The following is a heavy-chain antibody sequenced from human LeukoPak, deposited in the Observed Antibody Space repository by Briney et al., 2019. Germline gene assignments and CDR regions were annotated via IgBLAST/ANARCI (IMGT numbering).Heavy chain of an antibody. CDR1: GFTFNSHS. Sequence: GGSLRLSCAASGFTFNSHSMNWVRQAPGKGLEWVSSISSSSDYKYYADSVKGRFTVSRDNAKNSLYLQMDSLRAEDTAVYYCASEIVPRWSSPNFDYWGQGTLVTVSS. J-gene: IGHJ4*02. CDR3: ASEIVPRWSSPNFDY. V-gene: IGHV3-21*01. CDR2: ISSSSDYK. D-gene: IGHD2-15*01.